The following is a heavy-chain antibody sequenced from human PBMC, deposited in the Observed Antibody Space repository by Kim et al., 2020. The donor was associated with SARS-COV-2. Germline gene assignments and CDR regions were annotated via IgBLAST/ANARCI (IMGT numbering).Heavy chain of an antibody. V-gene: IGHV1-2*02. Sequence: ASVKVSCKASGYTFTGYYMHWVRQAPGQGLEWMGWINPNSGGTNYAQKFQGRVTMTRDTSISTAYMELSRLRSNDTAVYYCARGQKAWTWDYYDSSGYTPWHYWGQGTLVTVSS. D-gene: IGHD3-22*01. CDR2: INPNSGGT. CDR1: GYTFTGYY. CDR3: ARGQKAWTWDYYDSSGYTPWHY. J-gene: IGHJ4*02.